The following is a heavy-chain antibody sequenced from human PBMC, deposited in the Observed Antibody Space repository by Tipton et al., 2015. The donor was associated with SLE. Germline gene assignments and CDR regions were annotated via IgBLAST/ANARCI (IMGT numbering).Heavy chain of an antibody. CDR2: IYTSGST. V-gene: IGHV4-61*02. D-gene: IGHD1-26*01. CDR3: AREWAGSPAAFDI. Sequence: TLSLTCTVSGGSISSGSYYWSWIRQPAGKGLEWIGRIYTSGSTNYNPSLKSRVTISVDTSKNQFSLKLSSVTAADTAVYYCAREWAGSPAAFDIWGQGTMVTVSS. J-gene: IGHJ3*02. CDR1: GGSISSGSYY.